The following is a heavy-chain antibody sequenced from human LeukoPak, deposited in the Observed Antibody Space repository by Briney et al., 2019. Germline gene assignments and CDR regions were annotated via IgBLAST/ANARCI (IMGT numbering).Heavy chain of an antibody. CDR1: GFTFSSYW. CDR2: IKKDGSEK. CDR3: ARPSYYYGSSGSVSGAFDI. D-gene: IGHD3-22*01. V-gene: IGHV3-7*04. Sequence: GGSLRLSCAASGFTFSSYWMSWVRQAPGKGLEWVANIKKDGSEKYYVDSVKGRFTISRDNAKNSLYVQMNSLRAEDTAVYYCARPSYYYGSSGSVSGAFDIWGQGTMVTVSS. J-gene: IGHJ3*02.